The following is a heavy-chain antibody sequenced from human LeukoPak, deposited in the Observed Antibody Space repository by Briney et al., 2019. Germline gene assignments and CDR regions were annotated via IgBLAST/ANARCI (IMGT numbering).Heavy chain of an antibody. J-gene: IGHJ5*02. D-gene: IGHD2-2*01. V-gene: IGHV4-39*01. CDR1: GGSMSSSSYY. Sequence: PSETLSLTCTVSGGSMSSSSYYWGWIRQPPGKGLEWIGSIYHSGNTFYNPSLKSRVTIFVDTPKNQFSLKLSSVTAADTAVYYCARPAFDCSSTSCYLRFLTQGRLFGWFDPWGQGTLVTVSS. CDR3: ARPAFDCSSTSCYLRFLTQGRLFGWFDP. CDR2: IYHSGNT.